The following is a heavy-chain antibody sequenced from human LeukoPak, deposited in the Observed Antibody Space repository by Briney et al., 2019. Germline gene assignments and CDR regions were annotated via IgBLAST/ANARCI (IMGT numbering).Heavy chain of an antibody. D-gene: IGHD2-2*01. CDR3: TTLSYAAAPT. Sequence: GGSLRLSCAASGFTFSNAWMSWVRQAPGKGLEWVSRVRSETDGGTTDYAAPVQGRFTISRDDSKNTLYLQMNSVETDDTAVYYCTTLSYAAAPTWGQGTLVTVSS. V-gene: IGHV3-15*01. CDR2: VRSETDGGTT. CDR1: GFTFSNAW. J-gene: IGHJ5*02.